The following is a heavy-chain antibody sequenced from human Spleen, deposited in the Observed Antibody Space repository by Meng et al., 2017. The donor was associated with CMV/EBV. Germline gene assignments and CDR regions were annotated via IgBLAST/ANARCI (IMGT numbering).Heavy chain of an antibody. Sequence: CKDSGYTFTGYLLHWVRQAPGQGLEWMGWINCNSGETKYAQKFQGRVTMTRDTSINTAYMDLSRLTSDDTAVFYCARDLRGHVPLDYWGQGTLVTVSS. J-gene: IGHJ4*02. D-gene: IGHD3-10*02. CDR1: GYTFTGYL. V-gene: IGHV1-2*02. CDR3: ARDLRGHVPLDY. CDR2: INCNSGET.